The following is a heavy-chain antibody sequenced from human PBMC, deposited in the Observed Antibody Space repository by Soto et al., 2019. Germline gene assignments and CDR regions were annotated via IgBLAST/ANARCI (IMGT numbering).Heavy chain of an antibody. CDR1: GFTFSSYA. CDR3: ASSPGYSSSWNYYFDY. D-gene: IGHD6-13*01. J-gene: IGHJ4*02. CDR2: IAYDGRNK. Sequence: GGSLRLSCAASGFTFSSYAMHWVRQAPGKGLEWVAVIAYDGRNKYYADSVKGRFTISRHNSKNTLYLQMNSLRAEDTAVYYCASSPGYSSSWNYYFDYWGQGTLVTVSS. V-gene: IGHV3-30*14.